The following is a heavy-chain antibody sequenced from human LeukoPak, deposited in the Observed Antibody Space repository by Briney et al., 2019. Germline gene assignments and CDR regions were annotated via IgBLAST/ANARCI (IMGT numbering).Heavy chain of an antibody. CDR2: IYPGDSDS. V-gene: IGHV5-51*01. Sequence: GESLKISCKASGYTFTSYWIGWVRQMPGKGPEWMGIIYPGDSDSRFSPSFRGQVTSSADKSISTAYLQWSSLKASDAAMYYCARHPHGSTYFDYWGQGTLVTVSS. CDR1: GYTFTSYW. CDR3: ARHPHGSTYFDY. J-gene: IGHJ4*02. D-gene: IGHD3-10*01.